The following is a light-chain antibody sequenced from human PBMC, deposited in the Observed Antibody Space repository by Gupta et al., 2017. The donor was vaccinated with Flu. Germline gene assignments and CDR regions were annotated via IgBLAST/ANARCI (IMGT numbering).Light chain of an antibody. V-gene: IGKV3-11*01. J-gene: IGKJ2*03. CDR2: DAS. CDR1: QSVSSY. CDR3: QQRSSWPPSYS. Sequence: DIVLTQSPATLSSSPGARATLSCRASQSVSSYLAWYQQKPGQAPRLLIYDASNRATGIPARFSGSGSGTDFTLTISSLEPEDVAGYYCQQRSSWPPSYSFGQGTKLEIK.